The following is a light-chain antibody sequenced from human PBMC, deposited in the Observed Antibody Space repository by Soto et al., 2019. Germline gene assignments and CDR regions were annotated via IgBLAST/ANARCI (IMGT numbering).Light chain of an antibody. V-gene: IGKV3-15*01. CDR2: GAS. CDR3: QHYNNWPRT. J-gene: IGKJ2*01. CDR1: QSVNSN. Sequence: EIVMTQSPATLSVSPGERATLSCRASQSVNSNLAWYQQKPGQAPRLLIYGASTSATGIPARFSGSWSGTEFTLTISSLQSEVFAVYYCQHYNNWPRTFGQGTSLEIK.